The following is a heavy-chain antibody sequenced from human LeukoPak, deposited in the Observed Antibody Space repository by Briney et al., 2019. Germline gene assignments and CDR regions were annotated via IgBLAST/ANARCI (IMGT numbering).Heavy chain of an antibody. J-gene: IGHJ4*02. Sequence: GGSLRLSCAVSGFSVTNNYMSWVRHAPGKGLEWVSVFYVGGATYYAASVKGRFTISRDNSENTLYLQMKSLRAEDTAVYYCARGDGYNFFDCWGQGTLVTVSS. CDR3: ARGDGYNFFDC. V-gene: IGHV3-53*01. D-gene: IGHD5-24*01. CDR2: FYVGGAT. CDR1: GFSVTNNY.